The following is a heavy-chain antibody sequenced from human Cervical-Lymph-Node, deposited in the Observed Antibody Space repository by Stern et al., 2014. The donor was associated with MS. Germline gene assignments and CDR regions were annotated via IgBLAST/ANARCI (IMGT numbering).Heavy chain of an antibody. D-gene: IGHD3-3*01. V-gene: IGHV1-69*01. CDR3: ARGAVNWSGSPRRYFYYGMDV. J-gene: IGHJ6*02. CDR1: GGSFNNYA. CDR2: IIPIFATP. Sequence: VQLVESGAEVKKPGSSLKVSCKGSGGSFNNYAISWVRQAPGQGLEWMGGIIPIFATPAYAQKFQGRVTITADEPTSTAYMELSSLTSEDTAVYYCARGAVNWSGSPRRYFYYGMDVWGQGTTVTVSS.